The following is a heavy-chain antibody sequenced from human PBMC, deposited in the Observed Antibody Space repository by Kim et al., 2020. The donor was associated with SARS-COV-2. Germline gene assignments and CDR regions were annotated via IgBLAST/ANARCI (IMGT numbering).Heavy chain of an antibody. J-gene: IGHJ4*02. CDR1: GGTFSSYA. V-gene: IGHV1-69*13. CDR3: ARDSSGYGTRYNY. Sequence: SVKVSCKASGGTFSSYAISWVRQAPGQGLEWMGGIIPIFGTANYAQKFQGRVTITADESTSTAYMELSSLRSEDTAVYYCARDSSGYGTRYNYWGQGTLVTVSS. D-gene: IGHD5-12*01. CDR2: IIPIFGTA.